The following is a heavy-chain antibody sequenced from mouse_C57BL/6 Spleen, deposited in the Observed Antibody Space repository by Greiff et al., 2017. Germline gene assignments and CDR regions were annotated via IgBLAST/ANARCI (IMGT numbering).Heavy chain of an antibody. V-gene: IGHV1-69*01. Sequence: QVQLQQPGAELVMPGASVKLSCKASGYTFTSYWMHWVKQRPGQGLEWIGEIDPSDSYTNYNQKFKGKSTLTVDKSSSTAYMQLSSLTSEDSAVYYCARDGYFDDWGQGTTLTVSS. CDR1: GYTFTSYW. CDR3: ARDGYFDD. D-gene: IGHD2-3*01. J-gene: IGHJ2*01. CDR2: IDPSDSYT.